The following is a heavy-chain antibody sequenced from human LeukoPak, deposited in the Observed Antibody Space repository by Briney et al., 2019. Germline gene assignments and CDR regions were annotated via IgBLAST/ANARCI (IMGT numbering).Heavy chain of an antibody. V-gene: IGHV4-4*07. D-gene: IGHD6-19*01. CDR1: GGSISGYY. Sequence: PSETLSLTCAVSGGSISGYYWGWIRQPGGKRLEWIGRIYSTGSTNYNPSLESRVTMSVDASKKQFSLKLSSVTAADTAVYYCARAVYNSGWYRVDYWGQGTLVTVSS. J-gene: IGHJ4*02. CDR2: IYSTGST. CDR3: ARAVYNSGWYRVDY.